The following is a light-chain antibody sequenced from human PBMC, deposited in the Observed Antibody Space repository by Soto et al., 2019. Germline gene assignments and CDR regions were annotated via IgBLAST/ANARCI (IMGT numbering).Light chain of an antibody. J-gene: IGKJ2*01. CDR2: GAS. CDR1: QSVSSSY. CDR3: QQYGSSPVT. V-gene: IGKV3-20*01. Sequence: EIVLTQSPGTLSLSPGERATLSCRASQSVSSSYLAWYQQKPGQAPRLLIYGASSRATGIPDRFSGSGSGTDFTLTISRLEPEDFAVYYFQQYGSSPVTFGQGTKLEIK.